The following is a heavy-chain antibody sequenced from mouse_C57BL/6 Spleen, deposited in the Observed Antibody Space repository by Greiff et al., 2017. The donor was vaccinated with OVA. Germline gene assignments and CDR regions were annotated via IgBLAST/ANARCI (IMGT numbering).Heavy chain of an antibody. Sequence: EVKLVESGGGLVQPGGSLKLSCAASGFTFSDYYMYWVRQTPEKRLEWVAYISNGGGSTYYPDTVKGRFTISRDNAKNTLYLQMSRLKSEDTAMYYCARLDGYPYYAMDYWGQGTSVTVSS. CDR3: ARLDGYPYYAMDY. CDR1: GFTFSDYY. CDR2: ISNGGGST. D-gene: IGHD2-3*01. V-gene: IGHV5-12*01. J-gene: IGHJ4*01.